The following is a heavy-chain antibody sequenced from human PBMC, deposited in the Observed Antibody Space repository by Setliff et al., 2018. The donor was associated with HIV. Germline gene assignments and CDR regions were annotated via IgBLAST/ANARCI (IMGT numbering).Heavy chain of an antibody. V-gene: IGHV4-39*01. CDR2: IYYSGST. CDR1: GGSISSSNYY. D-gene: IGHD3-9*01. J-gene: IGHJ4*02. CDR3: ARTYYDLLTGYLEYFDS. Sequence: LSETLSLTCSVSGGSISSSNYYWGWIRQPPGQGLEWIGNIYYSGSTDYNPSLKSRVTISGDTSKNQFSLKLGSVTAADTAVYYCARTYYDLLTGYLEYFDSWGQGTLVTVSS.